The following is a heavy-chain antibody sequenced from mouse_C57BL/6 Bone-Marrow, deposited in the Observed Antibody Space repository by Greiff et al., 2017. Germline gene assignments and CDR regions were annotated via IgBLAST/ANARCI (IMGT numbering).Heavy chain of an antibody. CDR2: ISSGGSYT. D-gene: IGHD2-1*01. Sequence: EVHLVESGGDLVKPGGSLTLSCAASGFTFSSYGMSWVRQTPDKRLEWVATISSGGSYTYYPDSVKGRFTISRDNAKNTMYLQMSSLKSEDTAMYYCARHGGYYGNWYFDVWGTGTTVTVSS. CDR3: ARHGGYYGNWYFDV. CDR1: GFTFSSYG. J-gene: IGHJ1*03. V-gene: IGHV5-6*01.